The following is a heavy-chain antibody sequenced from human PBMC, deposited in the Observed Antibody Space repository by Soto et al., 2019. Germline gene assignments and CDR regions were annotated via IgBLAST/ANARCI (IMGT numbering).Heavy chain of an antibody. V-gene: IGHV1-46*01. Sequence: ASVNVYCKAAGDAFTVYYIHWVRQAPRQGLEWMGTVNPSGGHTTYAQHFLGRVTMTRDTSTSTLYMELTSLTSDDTAIYYCARGGHVVVVTAALDYWGQGTLVTVSS. CDR2: VNPSGGHT. CDR3: ARGGHVVVVTAALDY. J-gene: IGHJ4*02. CDR1: GDAFTVYY. D-gene: IGHD2-21*02.